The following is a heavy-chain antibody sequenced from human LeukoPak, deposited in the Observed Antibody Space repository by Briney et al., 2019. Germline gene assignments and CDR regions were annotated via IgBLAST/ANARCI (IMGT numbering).Heavy chain of an antibody. D-gene: IGHD1-1*01. J-gene: IGHJ6*03. Sequence: ASVKVSCKASGYTFTSYGISWVRQAPGRGLEWMGWISAYNGNTNYAQKLQGRVTMTTDTSTSTAYMELRSLRSDDTAVYYCARWGANEYYYYYYMDVWGKGTTVTVSS. CDR2: ISAYNGNT. CDR3: ARWGANEYYYYYYMDV. V-gene: IGHV1-18*01. CDR1: GYTFTSYG.